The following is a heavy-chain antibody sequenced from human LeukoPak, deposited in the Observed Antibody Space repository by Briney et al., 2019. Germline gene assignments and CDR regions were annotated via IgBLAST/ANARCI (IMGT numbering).Heavy chain of an antibody. J-gene: IGHJ4*02. V-gene: IGHV1-2*02. CDR1: GYTFTGYY. CDR2: INPNSGVT. D-gene: IGHD4-23*01. CDR3: ARERNENSLHLDY. Sequence: GASVKVSCKASGYTFTGYYMHWVRQAPGQGLEWMGWINPNSGVTNYAQKFQGRVTMTRDTSIRTAYMELSRLRSDDTAVYYCARERNENSLHLDYWGQGTLVTVSS.